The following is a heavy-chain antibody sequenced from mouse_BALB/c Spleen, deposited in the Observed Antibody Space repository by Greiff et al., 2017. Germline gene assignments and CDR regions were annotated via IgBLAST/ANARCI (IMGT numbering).Heavy chain of an antibody. V-gene: IGHV1-7*01. Sequence: QVHVKQSGAELAKPGASVKMSCKASGYTFASYWMHWVKQRPGQGLEWIGYINPSTGYTEYNQKFKDKATLTADKSSSTAYMQLSSLTSEDSAVYYCARSYYGSNAMDYWGQGTSVTVSS. CDR2: INPSTGYT. CDR3: ARSYYGSNAMDY. D-gene: IGHD1-1*01. CDR1: GYTFASYW. J-gene: IGHJ4*01.